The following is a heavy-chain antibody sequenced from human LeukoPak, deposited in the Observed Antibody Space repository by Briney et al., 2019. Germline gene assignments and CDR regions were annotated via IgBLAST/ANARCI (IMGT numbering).Heavy chain of an antibody. Sequence: SETLSLTCTVSGGSITSYYWSWIRQPPGKGLERIGYIYYSGSTNYNTSLKSRVTISVDTPKNQFSLRLYSVTAADTAVYYCAKGGGLGNFGAFDIWGQGTMVTVSS. V-gene: IGHV4-59*08. J-gene: IGHJ3*02. D-gene: IGHD3-9*01. CDR2: IYYSGST. CDR1: GGSITSYY. CDR3: AKGGGLGNFGAFDI.